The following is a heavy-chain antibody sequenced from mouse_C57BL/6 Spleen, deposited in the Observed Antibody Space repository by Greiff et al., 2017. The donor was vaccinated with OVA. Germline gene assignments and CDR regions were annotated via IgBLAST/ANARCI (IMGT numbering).Heavy chain of an antibody. J-gene: IGHJ1*03. Sequence: VQLKESGGDLVKPGGSLKLSCAASGFTFSSYGMSWVRQTPDKRLEWVATISSGGSYSYYPDSVKGRFTISRDNAKNPLYLQMSRLKAEDTTMYYGARHLDYSEYFDVWGTGTTVTVSS. CDR1: GFTFSSYG. CDR2: ISSGGSYS. V-gene: IGHV5-6*01. CDR3: ARHLDYSEYFDV. D-gene: IGHD2-13*01.